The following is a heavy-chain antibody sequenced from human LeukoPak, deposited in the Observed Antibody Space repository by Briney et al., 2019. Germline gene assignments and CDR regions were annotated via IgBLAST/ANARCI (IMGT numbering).Heavy chain of an antibody. CDR1: GFTFSSYA. CDR3: AKIKRRIAAAGAYFDY. J-gene: IGHJ4*02. Sequence: GGSLRLSCAASGFTFSSYAMSWVRQAPGKGLEWVSAIRGSGGSTYYADSVKGRFTISRDNSKNTLYLQMNSLRAEDTAVYYCAKIKRRIAAAGAYFDYWGQGTLVTVSS. CDR2: IRGSGGST. V-gene: IGHV3-23*01. D-gene: IGHD6-13*01.